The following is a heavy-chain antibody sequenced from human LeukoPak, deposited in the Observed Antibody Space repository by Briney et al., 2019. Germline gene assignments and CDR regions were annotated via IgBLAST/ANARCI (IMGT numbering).Heavy chain of an antibody. CDR3: ARSTTLGYCSGGSCPIPNWLDP. CDR2: ISAYNGNT. J-gene: IGHJ5*02. D-gene: IGHD2-15*01. CDR1: GYTFTSYG. Sequence: ASVKVSCKASGYTFTSYGISWVRQAPGQGLEWMGWISAYNGNTNYAQKLQGRVTMTTDTSTSTAYMELRSLRSDDTAVYYCARSTTLGYCSGGSCPIPNWLDPWGQGTLVTVSS. V-gene: IGHV1-18*01.